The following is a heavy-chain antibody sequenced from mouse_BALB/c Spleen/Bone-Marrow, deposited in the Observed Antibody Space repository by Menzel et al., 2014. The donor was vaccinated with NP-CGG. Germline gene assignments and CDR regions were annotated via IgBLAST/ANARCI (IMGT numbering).Heavy chain of an antibody. CDR3: ARDGNYAMDY. CDR1: GYTFTEYT. V-gene: IGHV1-18*01. D-gene: IGHD2-1*01. J-gene: IGHJ4*01. CDR2: INPNNGGT. Sequence: EVKLVESGPELVKPGASVKISCKTSGYTFTEYTMHWVKQSHGKSLEWIGVINPNNGGTTYKQKFKDKATLTVDKSSSTAYMEFRSLTSEGSAVYYCARDGNYAMDYWGQGTSVTVSS.